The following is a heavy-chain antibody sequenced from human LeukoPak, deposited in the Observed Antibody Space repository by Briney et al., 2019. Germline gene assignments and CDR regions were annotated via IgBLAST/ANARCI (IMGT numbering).Heavy chain of an antibody. V-gene: IGHV1-69*13. CDR2: IIPIFGTA. J-gene: IGHJ6*03. Sequence: GASVKVSCKASGGTFSSYAISWVRQAPGQGLEWMGGIIPIFGTANYAQKFQGRVTITADESTSTAYMELSSLRSEDTAVYYCATDTAARRYYYYYYMDVWGKGTTVTISS. CDR1: GGTFSSYA. CDR3: ATDTAARRYYYYYYMDV. D-gene: IGHD5-18*01.